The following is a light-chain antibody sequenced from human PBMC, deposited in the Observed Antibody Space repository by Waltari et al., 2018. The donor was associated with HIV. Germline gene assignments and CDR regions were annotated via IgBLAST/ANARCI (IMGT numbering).Light chain of an antibody. CDR3: QAWDSSTVV. Sequence: SYELTQPPSVSVSPGQTASTTCPGDKLGDKYACWYQQKPGQSPGVVIYQDSKRPSGIPERFSGSNSGNTATLTISGTQAMDEADYYCQAWDSSTVVFGGGTKLTVL. V-gene: IGLV3-1*01. CDR1: KLGDKY. J-gene: IGLJ2*01. CDR2: QDS.